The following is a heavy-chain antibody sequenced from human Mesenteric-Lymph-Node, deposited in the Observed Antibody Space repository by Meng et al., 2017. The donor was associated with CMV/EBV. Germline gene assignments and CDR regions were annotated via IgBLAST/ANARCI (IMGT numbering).Heavy chain of an antibody. J-gene: IGHJ4*02. Sequence: GESLKISCAASGFTFSSYGMHWVRQAPGKGLEWVAFIRYDGSNKYYADSVKGRCTISRDNSKNMLYVQMNSLRAEDTAVYYCAKEAGFDYWGQGTLVTVSS. D-gene: IGHD6-19*01. CDR1: GFTFSSYG. CDR2: IRYDGSNK. CDR3: AKEAGFDY. V-gene: IGHV3-30*02.